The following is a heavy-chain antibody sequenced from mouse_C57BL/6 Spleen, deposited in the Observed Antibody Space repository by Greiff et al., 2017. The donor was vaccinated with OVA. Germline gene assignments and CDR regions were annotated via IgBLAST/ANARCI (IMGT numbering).Heavy chain of an antibody. CDR2: INPSSGYT. CDR3: ARDMYYGSSPHWYFDV. V-gene: IGHV1-4*01. J-gene: IGHJ1*03. Sequence: VQLQQSGAELARPGASVKMSCKASGYTFTSYTMHWVKQRPGQGLEWIGYINPSSGYTKYNQKFKDKATLTADKSSSTAYMQLSSLTSEDSAVYYCARDMYYGSSPHWYFDVWGTGTTVTVSS. D-gene: IGHD1-1*01. CDR1: GYTFTSYT.